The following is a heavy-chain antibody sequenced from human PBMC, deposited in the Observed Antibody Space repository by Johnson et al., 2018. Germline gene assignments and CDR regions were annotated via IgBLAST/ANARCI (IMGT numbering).Heavy chain of an antibody. CDR1: GFTFDDYA. CDR3: AKGDPSDMVVVPAAILGDYYYYGMDV. D-gene: IGHD2-2*02. CDR2: ISWNSGSI. J-gene: IGHJ6*02. V-gene: IGHV3-9*01. Sequence: VQLVQSGGGLVQPGRSLRLSCAASGFTFDDYAMHWVRQAPGKGLEWVSGISWNSGSIGYADSVKGRFTISRDNAKNSLYLQMNSLRAEDTAWYYCAKGDPSDMVVVPAAILGDYYYYGMDVWGQGTTVTVSS.